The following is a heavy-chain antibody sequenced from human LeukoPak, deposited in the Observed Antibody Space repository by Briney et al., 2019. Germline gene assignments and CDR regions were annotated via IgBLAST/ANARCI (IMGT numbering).Heavy chain of an antibody. CDR3: ARGRYYYGSGNWFDP. J-gene: IGHJ5*02. Sequence: YPSETLSLTCAVYGGSFSGYYWSWIRQPPGKGLEWIGEINHSGSTNYNPSLKSRVTISVDTSKNQFSLKLSSVTAADTAVYYCARGRYYYGSGNWFDPWGQGTLVTVSS. CDR2: INHSGST. CDR1: GGSFSGYY. D-gene: IGHD3-10*01. V-gene: IGHV4-34*01.